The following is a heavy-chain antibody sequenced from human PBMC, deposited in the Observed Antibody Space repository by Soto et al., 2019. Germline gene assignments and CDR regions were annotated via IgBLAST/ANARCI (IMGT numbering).Heavy chain of an antibody. Sequence: EVQLVESGGGLVQPGGSLRLSCAAPGFTFGSYWMHWVRQAPGKGLVWVSHISLDGSRKNYADSVKGRFTISRDNAKSTLYLLMNSLRAEDTAVYYCARAPPGYSVGYRYSGMDVWGQGTTVTVSS. CDR1: GFTFGSYW. J-gene: IGHJ6*02. CDR2: ISLDGSRK. D-gene: IGHD2-21*01. V-gene: IGHV3-74*01. CDR3: ARAPPGYSVGYRYSGMDV.